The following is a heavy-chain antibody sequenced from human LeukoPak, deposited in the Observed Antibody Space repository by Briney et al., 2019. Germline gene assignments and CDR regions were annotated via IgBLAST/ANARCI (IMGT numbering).Heavy chain of an antibody. Sequence: SETLSLTCAVSHYSISSGYSWGWIRQPPGKGLEWIGSIHHSGSTYYNPSLKSRVTISVDTSKNQFSLKLSSVTAADTAVYYCARLAYSSGCRWGQGTLVTVSS. CDR3: ARLAYSSGCR. V-gene: IGHV4-38-2*01. J-gene: IGHJ4*02. CDR1: HYSISSGYS. CDR2: IHHSGST. D-gene: IGHD6-19*01.